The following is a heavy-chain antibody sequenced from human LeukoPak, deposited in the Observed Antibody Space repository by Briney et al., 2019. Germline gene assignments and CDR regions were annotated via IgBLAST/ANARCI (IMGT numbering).Heavy chain of an antibody. CDR3: ARDRSNHDY. Sequence: ASVKVSCKASGCTFTNYGVSWVRQAPGQGLEGMGWISAYSGNTDYAQKSQGRVTMTTDTSTSTAYMELRSLRSDDTAVYYCARDRSNHDYWGQGTLVTVSS. CDR1: GCTFTNYG. V-gene: IGHV1-18*04. CDR2: ISAYSGNT. J-gene: IGHJ4*02. D-gene: IGHD4-11*01.